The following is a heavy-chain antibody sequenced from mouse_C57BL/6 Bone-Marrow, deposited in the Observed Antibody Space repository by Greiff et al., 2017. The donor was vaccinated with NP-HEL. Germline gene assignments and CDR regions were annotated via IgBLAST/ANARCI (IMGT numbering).Heavy chain of an antibody. CDR2: IYPGSGST. D-gene: IGHD2-5*01. Sequence: QVQLQQPGAELVKPGASVKMSCKASGYTFTSYWITWVKQRPGQGLEWIGDIYPGSGSTNYNEKFKSKATLTVDTSSSTAYMQLSSLTSEDSAVYYCAKGYYYSNYDYFDVWGTGTTVTVSS. J-gene: IGHJ1*03. V-gene: IGHV1-55*01. CDR3: AKGYYYSNYDYFDV. CDR1: GYTFTSYW.